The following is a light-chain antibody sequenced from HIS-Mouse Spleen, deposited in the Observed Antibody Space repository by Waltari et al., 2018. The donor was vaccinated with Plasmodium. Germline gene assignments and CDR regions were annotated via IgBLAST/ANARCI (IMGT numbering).Light chain of an antibody. J-gene: IGKJ3*01. CDR3: QQSYSTPRGFT. CDR2: AAS. Sequence: DIQMTQSPSPLSASVGDRVTITCRSSQSISSYLNWYQQKPGKAPKLLIYAASSLQSGVPSRFSGSGSGTDFTLTISSLQPEDFATYYCQQSYSTPRGFTFGPGTKVDIK. V-gene: IGKV1-39*01. CDR1: QSISSY.